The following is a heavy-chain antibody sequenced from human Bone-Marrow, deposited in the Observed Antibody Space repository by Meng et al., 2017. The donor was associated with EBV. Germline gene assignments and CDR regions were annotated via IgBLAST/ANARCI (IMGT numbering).Heavy chain of an antibody. V-gene: IGHV1-2*06. CDR1: GYTFSGYY. CDR2: INPNSGGT. D-gene: IGHD3-3*01. J-gene: IGHJ4*02. Sequence: LLVQSGAEVKKPGASVQVSCKASGYTFSGYYMHWVRQAPGQGLEWMGRINPNSGGTNYAQKFQGRVTMSRDTSISTAYMELSRLRSDDTALYYCARDLTNDYFDYWGQGTLVTVSS. CDR3: ARDLTNDYFDY.